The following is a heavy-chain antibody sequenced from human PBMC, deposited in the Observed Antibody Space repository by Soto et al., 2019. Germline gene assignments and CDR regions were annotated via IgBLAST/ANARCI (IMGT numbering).Heavy chain of an antibody. CDR3: ARGTRYCTNGICYEEIYWMDV. CDR1: GGSISSGGYY. CDR2: ISYSGST. J-gene: IGHJ6*04. D-gene: IGHD2-8*01. Sequence: SETLSVTWTVSGGSISSGGYYWSLIRQHPGKGLEWIGHISYSGSTNYNPSLKSRVTISVDTSKNQFSLKLTSVTAADTAVYYCARGTRYCTNGICYEEIYWMDVWGTGTTVTVSS. V-gene: IGHV4-61*08.